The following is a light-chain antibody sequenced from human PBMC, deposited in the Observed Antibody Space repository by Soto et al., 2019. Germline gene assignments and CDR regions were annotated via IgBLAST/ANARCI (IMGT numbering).Light chain of an antibody. CDR1: QSVSSSY. Sequence: PGERATLSCRASQSVSSSYLAWYQQKPGQAPRLLIYDASTRATGIPDRFRGSGSGTDFTLTINRLEPEDFAVYYCQQYGTSVYTFGQGTNLEIK. J-gene: IGKJ2*01. V-gene: IGKV3-20*01. CDR2: DAS. CDR3: QQYGTSVYT.